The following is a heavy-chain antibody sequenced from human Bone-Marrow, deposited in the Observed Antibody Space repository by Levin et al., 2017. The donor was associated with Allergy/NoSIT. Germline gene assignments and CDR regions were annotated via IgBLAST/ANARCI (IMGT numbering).Heavy chain of an antibody. CDR3: ARHVENSSSWSSPFSPFDY. CDR1: GGSISSYY. Sequence: SQTLSLTCTVSGGSISSYYWSWIRQPPGKGLEWIGYIYYSGSTNYNPSLKSRVTISVDTSKNQFSLKLSSVTAADTAVYYCARHVENSSSWSSPFSPFDYWGQGTLVTVSS. D-gene: IGHD6-13*01. J-gene: IGHJ4*02. CDR2: IYYSGST. V-gene: IGHV4-59*08.